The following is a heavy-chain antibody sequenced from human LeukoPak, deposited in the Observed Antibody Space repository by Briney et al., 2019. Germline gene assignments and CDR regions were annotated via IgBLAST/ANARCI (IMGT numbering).Heavy chain of an antibody. CDR3: ARDLTYYGSETYRGRAFDI. J-gene: IGHJ3*02. V-gene: IGHV3-53*01. CDR2: IYSGGST. Sequence: GGSLRLSFAASGFIVSSNYMSWVRQAPGKGLEWVSVIYSGGSTYYADSVKGRFTISRDNSKNTLYLQMNSLRAEDTAVYYCARDLTYYGSETYRGRAFDIWGQGTMVTVSS. D-gene: IGHD3-10*01. CDR1: GFIVSSNY.